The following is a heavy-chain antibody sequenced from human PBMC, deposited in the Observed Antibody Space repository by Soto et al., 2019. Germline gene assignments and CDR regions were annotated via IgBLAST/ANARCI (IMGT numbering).Heavy chain of an antibody. V-gene: IGHV4-59*01. CDR1: GGSISSYY. D-gene: IGHD1-26*01. J-gene: IGHJ4*02. Sequence: PSETLSLTCTVSGGSISSYYWSWIRQPPGKGLEWIGYIYYSGSTNYNPSLKSRVTISVDTSKNQFSLKLSSVTAADTAVYYCARDIRSGSYTFDYWGQGTLVTVSS. CDR3: ARDIRSGSYTFDY. CDR2: IYYSGST.